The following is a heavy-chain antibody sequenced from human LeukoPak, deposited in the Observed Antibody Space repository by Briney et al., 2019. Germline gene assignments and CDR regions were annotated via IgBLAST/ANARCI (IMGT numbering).Heavy chain of an antibody. CDR1: GFTFSSYG. Sequence: GGSLRLSCAASGFTFSSYGMHWVRQAPGKGLEWVAVISYDGSNKYYADSVKGRFIISRDNSKNTLYLQMNSLRAEDTAVYYCANEVAAAGMIFDYWGQGTLVTVSS. J-gene: IGHJ4*02. V-gene: IGHV3-30*18. CDR2: ISYDGSNK. D-gene: IGHD6-13*01. CDR3: ANEVAAAGMIFDY.